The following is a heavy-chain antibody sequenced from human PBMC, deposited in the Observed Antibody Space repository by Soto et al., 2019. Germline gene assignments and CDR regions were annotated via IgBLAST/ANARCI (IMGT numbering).Heavy chain of an antibody. D-gene: IGHD3-3*01. CDR1: GGTFSSYA. J-gene: IGHJ4*02. V-gene: IGHV1-69*13. CDR3: ARVGRFLEQGDYFDY. CDR2: IIPIFGTA. Sequence: ASVKVSCKASGGTFSSYAISWVRQAPGQGLEWMGGIIPIFGTANYAQKFQGRVTITADESTSTAYMELSSLRSEDTAVYYCARVGRFLEQGDYFDYWGQGTLVTVSS.